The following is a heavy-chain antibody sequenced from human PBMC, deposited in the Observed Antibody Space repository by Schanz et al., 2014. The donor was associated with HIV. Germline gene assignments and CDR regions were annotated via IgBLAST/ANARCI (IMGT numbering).Heavy chain of an antibody. J-gene: IGHJ6*02. CDR1: GFTFSGYW. CDR2: IKYDGSQI. Sequence: EVQLVESGGGLVQPGESLRLTCAASGFTFSGYWMTWVRQAPGKGLEWVVNIKYDGSQIYYVDSVKGRFTISRDNAKNSLYLHMNSLRAEDTAVYYCANTEFPYSSSSDYYYGMDVWGQGTTVTVSS. CDR3: ANTEFPYSSSSDYYYGMDV. D-gene: IGHD6-6*01. V-gene: IGHV3-7*01.